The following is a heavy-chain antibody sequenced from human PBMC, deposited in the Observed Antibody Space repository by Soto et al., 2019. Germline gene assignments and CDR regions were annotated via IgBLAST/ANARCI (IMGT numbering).Heavy chain of an antibody. J-gene: IGHJ6*02. Sequence: EVQLVESGGGFVQPGGSLRLSCAASGCDFSNSWMHWVRQVPGKGLVWVSHINSDGSSTTYADSVKGRFTISRDNARTTVYLQWDSLRVEDTAVYYCARDKSYALAVWGQGTTVTVSS. D-gene: IGHD4-17*01. V-gene: IGHV3-74*03. CDR3: ARDKSYALAV. CDR2: INSDGSST. CDR1: GCDFSNSW.